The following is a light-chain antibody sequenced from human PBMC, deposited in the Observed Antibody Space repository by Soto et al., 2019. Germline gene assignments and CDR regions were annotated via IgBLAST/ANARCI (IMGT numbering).Light chain of an antibody. CDR3: QQYEILPT. CDR2: DAS. V-gene: IGKV1-33*01. Sequence: IQMYPSPFSLSASVRDRVTTTCHASQNINNYLNWYQQKPVRDPKLLIYDASNLEAGVPSRFRGSGSGTDFTFTISRLQPEDIANYSCQQYEILPTFGQGTRLEIK. J-gene: IGKJ5*01. CDR1: QNINNY.